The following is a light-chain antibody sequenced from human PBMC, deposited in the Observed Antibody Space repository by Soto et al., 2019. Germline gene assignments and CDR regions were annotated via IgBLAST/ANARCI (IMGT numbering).Light chain of an antibody. CDR1: QSISSN. J-gene: IGKJ1*01. V-gene: IGKV3-15*01. Sequence: EIVLTQSPATLSVSPGERATLSCRASQSISSNLAWYQQRPGQAPSSLLYFAASRATGITEGFSGRGSGTEFTLTISSLQSEEFAVYYCHQYNNWPPRTFGQGTKVEIK. CDR2: FAA. CDR3: HQYNNWPPRT.